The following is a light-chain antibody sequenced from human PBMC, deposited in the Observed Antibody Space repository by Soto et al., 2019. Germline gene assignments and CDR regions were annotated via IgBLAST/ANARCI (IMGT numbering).Light chain of an antibody. Sequence: DIVMAQSPDSLAVSLGESATINCKSIQSFLYSSNNKNYLVWYQQKPGQPPKLLIYWASTRESGVPDRFSGSGSGTDFTLTISCLQAEDVTVYYCQQYSSTPHTFGGGTKVDI. CDR3: QQYSSTPHT. V-gene: IGKV4-1*01. CDR2: WAS. CDR1: QSFLYSSNNKNY. J-gene: IGKJ4*01.